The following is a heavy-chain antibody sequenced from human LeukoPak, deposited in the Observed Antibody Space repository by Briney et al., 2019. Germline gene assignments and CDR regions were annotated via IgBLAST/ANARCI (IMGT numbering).Heavy chain of an antibody. CDR3: AVEGIVGARSTAFDI. D-gene: IGHD1-26*01. CDR1: GFTFSSYS. Sequence: PGGSLRLSCAASGFTFSSYSMNWVRQAPGKGLEWVSSISSSSSYIYYADSVKGRFTISRDNSKNTLYLQMNSLRAEDTAVYYCAVEGIVGARSTAFDIWGQGTMVTVSS. J-gene: IGHJ3*02. V-gene: IGHV3-21*01. CDR2: ISSSSSYI.